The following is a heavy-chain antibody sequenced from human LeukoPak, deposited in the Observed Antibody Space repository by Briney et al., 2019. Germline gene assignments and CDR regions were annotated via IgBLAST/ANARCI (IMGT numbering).Heavy chain of an antibody. Sequence: GGSLRLSCAASGFTFSSYATSWVRQAPGKGLEWVSAISGSGGSTYYADSVKGRFTISRDNSKNTLYLQMNSLRAEDTAVYYCARDGTYYYGSGSYLIDYWGQGTLVTVSS. V-gene: IGHV3-23*01. J-gene: IGHJ4*02. CDR1: GFTFSSYA. CDR3: ARDGTYYYGSGSYLIDY. CDR2: ISGSGGST. D-gene: IGHD3-10*01.